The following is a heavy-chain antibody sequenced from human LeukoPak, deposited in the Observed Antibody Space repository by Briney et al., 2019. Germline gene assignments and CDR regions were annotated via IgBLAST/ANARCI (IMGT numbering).Heavy chain of an antibody. Sequence: GGSLRLSCAASGFIFTNYFMSWVRQAPGKGLEWVASIKHDGSEKYYVDSVRGRFTISRDNTMNSLYLQISSLRAEDTAVYYCATDRGWRTSGYYLYYFEYWGQGTLVTFSS. CDR3: ATDRGWRTSGYYLYYFEY. CDR1: GFIFTNYF. CDR2: IKHDGSEK. D-gene: IGHD3-3*01. J-gene: IGHJ4*02. V-gene: IGHV3-7*01.